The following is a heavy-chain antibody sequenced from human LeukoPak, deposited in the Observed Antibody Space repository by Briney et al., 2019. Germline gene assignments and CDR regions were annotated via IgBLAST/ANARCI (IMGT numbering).Heavy chain of an antibody. Sequence: SVKVSCKASGYTFTGYYIHWVRQAPGQGLEWMGWINPNSGGTNYIQKLQGRVTMTTDTSTSTAYMELRSLRSDDTAVYYCATLDYYDSSGYYLDYWGQGTLVTVSS. V-gene: IGHV1-2*02. CDR2: INPNSGGT. D-gene: IGHD3-22*01. CDR1: GYTFTGYY. J-gene: IGHJ4*02. CDR3: ATLDYYDSSGYYLDY.